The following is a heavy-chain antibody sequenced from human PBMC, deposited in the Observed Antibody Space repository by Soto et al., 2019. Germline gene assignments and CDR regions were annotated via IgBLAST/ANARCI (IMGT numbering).Heavy chain of an antibody. D-gene: IGHD6-25*01. CDR2: INGGSTNT. CDR1: GFTFSNYA. J-gene: IGHJ4*02. Sequence: GGSLRLSCAASGFTFSNYAMSWVRQAPGKGLEWVSAINGGSTNTWSADSVKGRFTISRDNSRTTLYLQMSSLRAEDTAVYYCAKGSASGSPYYFDYWGQGALVTVSS. V-gene: IGHV3-23*01. CDR3: AKGSASGSPYYFDY.